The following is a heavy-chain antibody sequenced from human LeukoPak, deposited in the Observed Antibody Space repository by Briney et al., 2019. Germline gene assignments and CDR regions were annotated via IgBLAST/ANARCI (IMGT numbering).Heavy chain of an antibody. CDR3: AVDYSDSSGPTSFDF. CDR1: GYTFTGYY. D-gene: IGHD3-22*01. CDR2: INPNSGGT. V-gene: IGHV1-2*02. J-gene: IGHJ4*02. Sequence: GASVKVSCKASGYTFTGYYIHWVRQAPGQGLEWMGWINPNSGGTNYAQKFQGRVTMTRDTSISTAYMELSRLRSDDTAVYYCAVDYSDSSGPTSFDFWGQGPLVTVSS.